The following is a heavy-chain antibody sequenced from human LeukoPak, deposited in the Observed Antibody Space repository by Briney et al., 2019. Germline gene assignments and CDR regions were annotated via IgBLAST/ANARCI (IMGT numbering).Heavy chain of an antibody. Sequence: SQTLSLTCAISGDSVSSNSAAWNWIRQSPSRGLEWLGRTYYRSKWYNDYAVSVKSRITINPDTSKNQFSLQLNSVTPEDTAVYYCARDGYSSGRPRYYFDYWGQGTLVTVSS. J-gene: IGHJ4*02. CDR2: TYYRSKWYN. CDR3: ARDGYSSGRPRYYFDY. D-gene: IGHD6-19*01. CDR1: GDSVSSNSAA. V-gene: IGHV6-1*01.